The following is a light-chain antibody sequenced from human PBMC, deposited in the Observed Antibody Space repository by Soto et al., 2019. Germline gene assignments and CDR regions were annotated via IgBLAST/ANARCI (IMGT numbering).Light chain of an antibody. CDR1: QSVSST. J-gene: IGKJ5*01. V-gene: IGKV3D-20*02. Sequence: EIVMTQSPATLSASPGERVTLTCRASQSVSSTLGWYQQKPGQAPRLLIWGASNRATGIPDRFSGSGSGTDFTLTISRLEPEDFAVYYCQQRSDWLPITFGQGTRLEIK. CDR2: GAS. CDR3: QQRSDWLPIT.